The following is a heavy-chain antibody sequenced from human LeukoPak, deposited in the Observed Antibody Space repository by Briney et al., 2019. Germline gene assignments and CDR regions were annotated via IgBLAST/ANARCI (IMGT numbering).Heavy chain of an antibody. J-gene: IGHJ4*02. D-gene: IGHD3-10*01. CDR3: AKHFGSGRGVDYFDY. V-gene: IGHV3-23*01. Sequence: GGSLRLSCAASGFTFSTYVMSWVRQAPGKGLEWVSAITGSGGRTNYPDSVKGRFTISRDNSRNTLYLQMDSLRAEDTAVYYCAKHFGSGRGVDYFDYWGQGTLVTVSS. CDR2: ITGSGGRT. CDR1: GFTFSTYV.